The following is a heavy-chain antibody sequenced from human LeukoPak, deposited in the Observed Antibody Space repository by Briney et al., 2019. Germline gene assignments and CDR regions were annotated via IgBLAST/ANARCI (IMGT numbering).Heavy chain of an antibody. CDR3: ARVGYSRSWYFFDF. D-gene: IGHD6-13*01. Sequence: GGSLRLSCTASGISFSNYGMSWVRHAPGKGLEWVSTLSSSGTTIYADSVKGRFTISRAYSGNTLFLQMDSVRAEDTALYYCARVGYSRSWYFFDFWGQGTLVTVSS. V-gene: IGHV3-23*01. CDR1: GISFSNYG. J-gene: IGHJ4*02. CDR2: LSSSGTT.